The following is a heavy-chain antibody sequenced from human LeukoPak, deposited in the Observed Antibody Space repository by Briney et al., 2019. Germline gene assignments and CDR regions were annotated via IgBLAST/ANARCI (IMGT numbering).Heavy chain of an antibody. CDR3: ARDLDRRRDLPFTY. CDR1: EFTVSSHY. V-gene: IGHV3-66*03. D-gene: IGHD5-24*01. J-gene: IGHJ4*02. Sequence: GGSLRLSCVASEFTVSSHYMSWVRQAPGEGLGWVSVIYSCGSTYYADYVKGRFTISRDKFKNTLYLQMNSLRAEDTAVYYCARDLDRRRDLPFTYWGQGAMVSVSS. CDR2: IYSCGST.